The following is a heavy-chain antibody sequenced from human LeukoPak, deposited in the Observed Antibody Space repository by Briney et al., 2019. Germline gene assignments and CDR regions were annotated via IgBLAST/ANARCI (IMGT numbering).Heavy chain of an antibody. CDR2: ISSSGSTI. CDR1: GFTFSDYY. J-gene: IGHJ3*02. V-gene: IGHV3-11*04. D-gene: IGHD2-15*01. Sequence: PGGSLGLSCAASGFTFSDYYMSWIRQAPGKGLEWVSYISSSGSTIYYADTVKGRFTISRDNAKNSLYLQMNSLRAEDTAVYYCARDGSSSDAFDTWGQGTMVTVSS. CDR3: ARDGSSSDAFDT.